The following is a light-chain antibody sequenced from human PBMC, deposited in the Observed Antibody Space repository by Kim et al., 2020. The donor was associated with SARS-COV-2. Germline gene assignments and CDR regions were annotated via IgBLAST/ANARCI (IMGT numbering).Light chain of an antibody. CDR3: QAWDSSVV. Sequence: VSVSPGQTAIITCSGDKLGDKYACWYQQKPGQSPVLVIYQDSKRPSGIPERFSGSNSGNTATLTISGTQAMDEADYYCQAWDSSVVFGGGTQLTVL. CDR2: QDS. V-gene: IGLV3-1*01. J-gene: IGLJ2*01. CDR1: KLGDKY.